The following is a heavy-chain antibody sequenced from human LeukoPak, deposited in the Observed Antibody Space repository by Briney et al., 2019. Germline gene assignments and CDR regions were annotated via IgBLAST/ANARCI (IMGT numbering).Heavy chain of an antibody. CDR2: ISSSSSYI. CDR1: GFTFSSYS. D-gene: IGHD3-10*01. CDR3: ARVSYYYGSGSYRPTAVYYFDY. V-gene: IGHV3-21*01. J-gene: IGHJ4*02. Sequence: GGSLRLSCAASGFTFSSYSMNWVRQAPGKGLEWVSSISSSSSYIYYADSVKGRFTISRDNAKNTLYLQMNSLRAEDTAVYYCARVSYYYGSGSYRPTAVYYFDYWGQGTLVTVSS.